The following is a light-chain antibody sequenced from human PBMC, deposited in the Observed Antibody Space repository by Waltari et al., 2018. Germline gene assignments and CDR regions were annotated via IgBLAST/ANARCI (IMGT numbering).Light chain of an antibody. CDR3: QQRTNWPPNT. Sequence: VLTQSPATLSLSPGDRATLSCRASQSVGKSLAWFQQKPDQAPRLLIYDASIRATGIPPRFRGSGTGTDFTLNISSLEPEDFAVYYCQQRTNWPPNTFGGGTKVEIK. CDR1: QSVGKS. V-gene: IGKV3-11*01. J-gene: IGKJ4*01. CDR2: DAS.